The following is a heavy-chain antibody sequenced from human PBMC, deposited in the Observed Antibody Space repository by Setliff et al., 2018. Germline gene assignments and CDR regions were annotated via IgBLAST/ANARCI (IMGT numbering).Heavy chain of an antibody. V-gene: IGHV4-59*01. D-gene: IGHD6-6*01. CDR3: TSTPRGGINITTRAGAFDS. CDR2: IYYNGTT. Sequence: LSLTCSVSGASISSNYWSWIRQSPGKGLEWIGYIYYNGTTRYSPSLKSRVTISVDTSKNQFSLRLTSVTAADTAVYYCTSTPRGGINITTRAGAFDSWGQGTLVTAPQ. CDR1: GASISSNY. J-gene: IGHJ4*02.